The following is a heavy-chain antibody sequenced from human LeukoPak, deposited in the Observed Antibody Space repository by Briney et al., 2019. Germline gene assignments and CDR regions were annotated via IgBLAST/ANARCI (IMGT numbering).Heavy chain of an antibody. J-gene: IGHJ4*02. Sequence: SVKVSCKASGGTFSSYAISWVRQAPGQGLEWMGGIIPIFGTANYAQKFQGRVAITADESTSTAYMELSSLRSEDTAVYYCASFGDYVWGSYRRGPYYFDYWGQGTLVTVSS. CDR3: ASFGDYVWGSYRRGPYYFDY. D-gene: IGHD3-16*02. CDR2: IIPIFGTA. V-gene: IGHV1-69*13. CDR1: GGTFSSYA.